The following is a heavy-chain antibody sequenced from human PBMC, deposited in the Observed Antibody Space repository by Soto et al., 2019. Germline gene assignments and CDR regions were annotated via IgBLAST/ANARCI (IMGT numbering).Heavy chain of an antibody. J-gene: IGHJ4*02. CDR1: GFTFSSYA. D-gene: IGHD1-26*01. CDR3: AKDLKRGALYYFDY. V-gene: IGHV3-23*01. Sequence: LRLSCAASGFTFSSYAMGWVRQAPGKGLEWVSAISGSGGSTYYADSVKGRFTISRDNSKNTLYLQMNSLRAEDTAVYYCAKDLKRGALYYFDYWGQGTLVTVSS. CDR2: ISGSGGST.